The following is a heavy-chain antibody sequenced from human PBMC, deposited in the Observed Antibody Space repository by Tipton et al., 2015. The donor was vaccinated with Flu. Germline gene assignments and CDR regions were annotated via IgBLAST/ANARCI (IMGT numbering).Heavy chain of an antibody. CDR1: GGSISRYY. J-gene: IGHJ6*02. D-gene: IGHD3-9*01. CDR2: IYYRGST. Sequence: TLSLTCTVPGGSISRYYWSWIRQPPGKGLEWIGYIYYRGSTNYNPSLKSRVTISVDTSKNQFSLKLSSVTAADTAVYYCARGGYYDILTGYYMNGMDVGGQGTTVTVSS. V-gene: IGHV4-59*01. CDR3: ARGGYYDILTGYYMNGMDV.